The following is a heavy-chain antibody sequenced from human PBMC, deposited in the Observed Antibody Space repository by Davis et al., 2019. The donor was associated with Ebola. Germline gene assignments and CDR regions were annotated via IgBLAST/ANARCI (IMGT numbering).Heavy chain of an antibody. Sequence: GESLKISCKDSGNSFASHWIGWVRQMPGKGLEWMGIIYTGDSDTRYSPAFRGQVTSSADKSSATAYLQLSSLKASDTAMYYCARQSAYNVRFFDSWGQGTLVTVSS. D-gene: IGHD1-1*01. V-gene: IGHV5-51*01. CDR1: GNSFASHW. J-gene: IGHJ4*02. CDR2: IYTGDSDT. CDR3: ARQSAYNVRFFDS.